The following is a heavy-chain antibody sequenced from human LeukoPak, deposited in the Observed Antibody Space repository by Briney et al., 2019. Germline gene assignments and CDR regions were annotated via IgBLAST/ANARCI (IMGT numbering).Heavy chain of an antibody. J-gene: IGHJ4*02. CDR2: IYTSGST. V-gene: IGHV4-61*02. CDR1: GGALSSGSYY. D-gene: IGHD3-3*01. CDR3: ARITIFGAYYFDY. Sequence: SETLSLTCTVSGGALSSGSYYWSWIRRPAGKGLEWIRLIYTSGSTNYNPSLKSRVTISVDASKNQFSLKLSSVTAADTAVYYCARITIFGAYYFDYWGQGTLVTVSS.